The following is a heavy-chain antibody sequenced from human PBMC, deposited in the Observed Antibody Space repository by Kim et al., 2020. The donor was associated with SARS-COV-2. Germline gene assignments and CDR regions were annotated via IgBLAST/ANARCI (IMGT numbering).Heavy chain of an antibody. J-gene: IGHJ4*02. Sequence: SETLSLTCTVSGGSISSYYWSWIRQPPGKGLEWIGYIYYSGSTNYNPSLKSRVTISVDTSKNQFSLKLSSVTAADTAVYYCARAVVRGVSNAPKYFDYWGQGTLVTVSS. CDR1: GGSISSYY. D-gene: IGHD3-10*01. CDR2: IYYSGST. V-gene: IGHV4-59*01. CDR3: ARAVVRGVSNAPKYFDY.